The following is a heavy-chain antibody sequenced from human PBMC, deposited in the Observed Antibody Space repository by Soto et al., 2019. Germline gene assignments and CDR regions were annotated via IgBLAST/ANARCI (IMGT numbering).Heavy chain of an antibody. Sequence: GGSLRLSCAASGFTFSASAMHWVRQASGKGLEWVGRIKSKANNYAIAYAESVKGRFAISRDDSKNTTYLQISSLRTEDTAVYYCTRHRFFWANHMKTVKRNDVFDIWGQGKMVTVSS. V-gene: IGHV3-73*01. CDR1: GFTFSASA. J-gene: IGHJ3*02. CDR3: TRHRFFWANHMKTVKRNDVFDI. D-gene: IGHD3-16*01. CDR2: IKSKANNYAI.